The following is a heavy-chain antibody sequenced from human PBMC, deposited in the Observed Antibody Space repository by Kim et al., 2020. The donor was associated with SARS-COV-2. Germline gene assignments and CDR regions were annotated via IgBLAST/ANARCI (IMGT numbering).Heavy chain of an antibody. CDR3: VRVGASYDLNY. CDR2: TRNKANSYTT. D-gene: IGHD1-26*01. J-gene: IGHJ4*02. CDR1: GFTFSDHY. Sequence: GGSLRLSCAASGFTFSDHYMDWVRQAPGKGLEWVGRTRNKANSYTTEYAASVKGRFTISRDESKNSLHLQMNSLQTEDTAVYYCVRVGASYDLNYWGQGTLVTVSS. V-gene: IGHV3-72*01.